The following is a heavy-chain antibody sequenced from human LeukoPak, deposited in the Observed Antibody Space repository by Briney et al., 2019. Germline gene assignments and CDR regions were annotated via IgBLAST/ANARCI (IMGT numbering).Heavy chain of an antibody. Sequence: ASVQVSCKASEYTFTNYDINWVRQATGQGLEWMGWINPNSGNTGYTQKFQGRISMTRNTSLSTAYMELTSLKSEDTAVYYCARSLGTYWGKDFLNWFDPWGQGTLVTVSS. CDR1: EYTFTNYD. V-gene: IGHV1-8*01. CDR2: INPNSGNT. CDR3: ARSLGTYWGKDFLNWFDP. D-gene: IGHD3-16*01. J-gene: IGHJ5*02.